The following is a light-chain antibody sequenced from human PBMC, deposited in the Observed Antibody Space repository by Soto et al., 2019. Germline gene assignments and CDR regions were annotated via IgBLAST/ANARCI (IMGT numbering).Light chain of an antibody. J-gene: IGKJ5*01. CDR2: DAS. CDR1: KSVSSY. CDR3: QQRSKGPIT. Sequence: EIVLTQSPATLSLSPGETATLSCRASKSVSSYLAWYQQKPGQAPRLLIYDASNRATGIPARFSGSGSGTDFTLTISSLEPEDFAVYYCQQRSKGPITFGQGTRLEIK. V-gene: IGKV3-11*01.